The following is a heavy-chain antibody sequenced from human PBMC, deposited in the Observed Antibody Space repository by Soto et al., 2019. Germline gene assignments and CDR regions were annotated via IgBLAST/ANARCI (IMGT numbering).Heavy chain of an antibody. D-gene: IGHD2-8*01. CDR1: GYSFTDYH. J-gene: IGHJ6*02. V-gene: IGHV1-2*04. Sequence: ASVKVSCKASGYSFTDYHIHWVRQAPGQGLEWLGRINPKSGGTSTAQKFQGWVTMTTDTSISTASMELTRLTSDDTAIYYCARGDSTDCSNGVCSFFYNHDMDVWGQGTTVTVS. CDR2: INPKSGGT. CDR3: ARGDSTDCSNGVCSFFYNHDMDV.